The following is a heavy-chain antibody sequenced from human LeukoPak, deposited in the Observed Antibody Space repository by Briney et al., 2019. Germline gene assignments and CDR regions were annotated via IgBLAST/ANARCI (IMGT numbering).Heavy chain of an antibody. J-gene: IGHJ6*02. D-gene: IGHD4-23*01. Sequence: GGSLRLSCAASGFTVSRDYMSWVRQAPGKGLEWVSTIYSDGTTYYAAYVKGRFTISRDESKNTMHLQVKSLRDADTAIFYCAGDPVDTNGMHVWGQGTTVTISS. CDR3: AGDPVDTNGMHV. CDR2: IYSDGTT. V-gene: IGHV3-66*02. CDR1: GFTVSRDY.